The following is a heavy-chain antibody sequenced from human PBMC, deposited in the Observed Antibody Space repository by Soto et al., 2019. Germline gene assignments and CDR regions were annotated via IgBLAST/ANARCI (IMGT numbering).Heavy chain of an antibody. CDR1: GGSVNGYY. D-gene: IGHD3-3*01. J-gene: IGHJ5*02. V-gene: IGHV4-34*01. Sequence: NPSETLSLTCAVYGGSVNGYYWNWIRQPPGKGLEWIGEINHTGGTHYNPSLKSRGTMSVDTSKNQFSLRLSSVTAADTAIYYCATRITVFGLLIPPFDPWGQGTQVTVSS. CDR3: ATRITVFGLLIPPFDP. CDR2: INHTGGT.